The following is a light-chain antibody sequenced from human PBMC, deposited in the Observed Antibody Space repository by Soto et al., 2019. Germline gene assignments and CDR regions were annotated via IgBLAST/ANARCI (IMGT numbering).Light chain of an antibody. CDR3: QRRSNWPHPIT. Sequence: IVLTQSPATLALSQGERATLSXRASLSLSVYLSWYPQKPGXASRLIXXXSYXRATDIPVRFSGSGSETGFTLTISSLEPEDFAVESCQRRSNWPHPITFGQGTRLEIK. CDR1: LSLSVY. V-gene: IGKV3-11*01. CDR2: XSY. J-gene: IGKJ5*01.